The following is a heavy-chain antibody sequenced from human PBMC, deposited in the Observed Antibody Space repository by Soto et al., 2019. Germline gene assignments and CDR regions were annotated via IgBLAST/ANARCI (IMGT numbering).Heavy chain of an antibody. V-gene: IGHV3-30*18. Sequence: GGSLRLSCAASGFTFSSYGMHWVRQAPGKGLEWVAVISYDGSNKYYADSVKGRFTISRDNSKNTLYLQMNSLRAEDTAVYYCAKSLIRGWQQLVYYYYYGMDVWGQGTTVTVSS. CDR3: AKSLIRGWQQLVYYYYYGMDV. CDR1: GFTFSSYG. D-gene: IGHD6-13*01. CDR2: ISYDGSNK. J-gene: IGHJ6*02.